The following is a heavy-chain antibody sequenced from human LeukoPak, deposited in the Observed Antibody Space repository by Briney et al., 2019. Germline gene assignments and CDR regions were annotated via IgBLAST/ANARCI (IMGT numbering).Heavy chain of an antibody. J-gene: IGHJ4*02. V-gene: IGHV3-23*01. Sequence: GGSLRLSCAASGFTFSNYAMTWVRQAPGKGLEWVSAISSGGNTYYADSVKGRVTISRDNPKNTLYLQMNSLRAEDTAVYYCAKAPVTTCRGAFCYPFDYWGLGTLVTVSS. D-gene: IGHD2-15*01. CDR2: ISSGGNT. CDR3: AKAPVTTCRGAFCYPFDY. CDR1: GFTFSNYA.